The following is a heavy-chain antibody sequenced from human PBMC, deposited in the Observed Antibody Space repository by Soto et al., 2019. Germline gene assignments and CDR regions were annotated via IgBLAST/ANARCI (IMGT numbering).Heavy chain of an antibody. CDR3: ARDLRRSVGGYSGYGRGY. CDR2: INSDGSST. D-gene: IGHD5-12*01. CDR1: GFTFSSYW. Sequence: EVQLVESGGGLVQPGGSLRLSCAASGFTFSSYWMHWVRQAPGKGLVWVSRINSDGSSTSYADSVKGRFTISRDNAKNTLYLQMSSLRAEDTAVYYCARDLRRSVGGYSGYGRGYWGQGTLVTVSS. V-gene: IGHV3-74*01. J-gene: IGHJ4*02.